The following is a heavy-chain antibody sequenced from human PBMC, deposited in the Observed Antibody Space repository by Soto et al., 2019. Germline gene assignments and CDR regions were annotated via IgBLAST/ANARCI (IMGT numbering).Heavy chain of an antibody. CDR2: IWYDGSNK. J-gene: IGHJ4*02. CDR1: GLNFSSYS. CDR3: ARDSSCSGGSCYWFDY. V-gene: IGHV3-33*08. D-gene: IGHD2-15*01. Sequence: TGGSLRLSCAASGLNFSSYSMNWVRQAPGKGLEWVTVIWYDGSNKYYADSVKGRFTISRDNSKNTLYLQMNSLRAEDTAVYYCARDSSCSGGSCYWFDYWGQGTQVTVSS.